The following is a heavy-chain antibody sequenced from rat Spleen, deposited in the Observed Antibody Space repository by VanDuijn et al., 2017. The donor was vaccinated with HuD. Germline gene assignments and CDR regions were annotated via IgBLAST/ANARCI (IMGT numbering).Heavy chain of an antibody. V-gene: IGHV5-7*01. CDR1: GFIFSDFH. CDR3: ASGGSGGLNWFAY. CDR2: ISYDGSST. D-gene: IGHD1-1*01. Sequence: EVQLVESGGGLVQPGRSLKISCAASGFIFSDFHLAWVRQAPKKGLEWVATISYDGSSTYYRDSVKGRFTISRDNAKSTLYLQMNNLRSEDTAMYYCASGGSGGLNWFAYWGQGTLVTVSS. J-gene: IGHJ3*01.